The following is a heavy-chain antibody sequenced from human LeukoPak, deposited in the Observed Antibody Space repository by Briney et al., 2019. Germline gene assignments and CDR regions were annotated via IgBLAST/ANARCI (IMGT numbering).Heavy chain of an antibody. CDR1: GFNVSDYS. D-gene: IGHD3-16*01. CDR2: ISRTSITI. Sequence: PGGSLRLSCEASGFNVSDYSMNWVRQAPGKRLEWVSYISRTSITIYYRDSVKGRFTISRDNAKQSLYLQMNSLRAEDTAVYYCARYYSGDLPRIAGMDVWGQGTTVTVSS. J-gene: IGHJ6*02. V-gene: IGHV3-48*04. CDR3: ARYYSGDLPRIAGMDV.